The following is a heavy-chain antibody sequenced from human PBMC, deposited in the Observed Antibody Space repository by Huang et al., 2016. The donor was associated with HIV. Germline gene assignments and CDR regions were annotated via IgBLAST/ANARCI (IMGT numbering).Heavy chain of an antibody. CDR2: ICPYDSET. CDR3: ASRTTTPESYYLYV. Sequence: EVRTVQSGLQVKKPGECLKISCQAFGFSFSSYWMCWVRQSPVKGLEWMGPICPYDSETIYSPSLQGHVSISADRSTGTAYVEWTRLKTSDTALYYCASRTTTPESYYLYVWGKGTAVTVSS. D-gene: IGHD2-15*01. CDR1: GFSFSSYW. J-gene: IGHJ6*03. V-gene: IGHV5-51*03.